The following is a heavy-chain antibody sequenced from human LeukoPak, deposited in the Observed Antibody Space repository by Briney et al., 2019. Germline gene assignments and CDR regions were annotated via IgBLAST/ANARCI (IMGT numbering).Heavy chain of an antibody. CDR1: GFTFSSYE. CDR2: ISSSGSTI. J-gene: IGHJ4*02. Sequence: GGSLRLSCAASGFTFSSYEMNWVRQAPGKGLEWVSYISSSGSTIYYADSVKGRFTISRDNAKNSLYLQMNSLRAEDTAVYYCNSEDQLLYFDSWGQGTLVTVSS. V-gene: IGHV3-48*03. D-gene: IGHD2-2*01. CDR3: NSEDQLLYFDS.